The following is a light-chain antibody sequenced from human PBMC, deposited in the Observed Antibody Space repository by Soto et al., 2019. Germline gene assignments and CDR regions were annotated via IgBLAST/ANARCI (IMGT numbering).Light chain of an antibody. CDR1: QSIRNF. V-gene: IGKV3-11*01. Sequence: EIVLTQSPGTLPLSPGERATLSCRASQSIRNFLAWYQQKPGQAPRLLIYDASNRATGIPPRFSGSGSGTDFTLAISGLEPEDLAVYYCQQRYNWPWTFGQGTKVDIK. CDR3: QQRYNWPWT. J-gene: IGKJ1*01. CDR2: DAS.